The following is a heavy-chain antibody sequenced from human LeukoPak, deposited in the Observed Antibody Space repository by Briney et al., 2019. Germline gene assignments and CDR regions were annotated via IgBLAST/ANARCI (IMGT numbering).Heavy chain of an antibody. J-gene: IGHJ3*02. CDR3: ARVSSSWYGGAHDAFDI. V-gene: IGHV4-59*01. D-gene: IGHD6-13*01. CDR1: GGSINSYY. CDR2: IYYSGSA. Sequence: SETLSLTCTVSGGSINSYYWSWIRQPPGKGLEWIGYIYYSGSANYNPSLKSRVTISVDTSKNQFSLKLSSVTAADTAVYYCARVSSSWYGGAHDAFDIWGQGTMVTVSS.